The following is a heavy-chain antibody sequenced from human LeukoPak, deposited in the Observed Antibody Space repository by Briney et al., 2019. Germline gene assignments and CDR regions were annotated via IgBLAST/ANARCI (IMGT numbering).Heavy chain of an antibody. J-gene: IGHJ6*03. CDR1: GFTVSSNY. CDR2: IRYDGSNK. D-gene: IGHD2-21*01. CDR3: AKDSSDLSYYYYMDV. Sequence: GGSLRLSCAASGFTVSSNYMSWVRQAPGKGLEWVAFIRYDGSNKYYADSVKGRFTISRDNSKNTLYLQMNSLRAEDTAVYYCAKDSSDLSYYYYMDVWGKGTTVTVSS. V-gene: IGHV3-30*02.